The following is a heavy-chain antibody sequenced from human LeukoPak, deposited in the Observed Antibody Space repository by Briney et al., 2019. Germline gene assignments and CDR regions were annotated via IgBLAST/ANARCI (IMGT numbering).Heavy chain of an antibody. CDR3: ARDRCSSTSCYTNWFDP. D-gene: IGHD2-2*01. J-gene: IGHJ5*02. CDR2: INPNSGGT. Sequence: ASVKVSCKASGYTFTGYYMHWVRQAPGQGLEWMGWINPNSGGTNYAQEFQGRVTMTRDTSISTAYMELSSLRSDDTAVYYCARDRCSSTSCYTNWFDPWGQGTLVTVSS. V-gene: IGHV1-2*02. CDR1: GYTFTGYY.